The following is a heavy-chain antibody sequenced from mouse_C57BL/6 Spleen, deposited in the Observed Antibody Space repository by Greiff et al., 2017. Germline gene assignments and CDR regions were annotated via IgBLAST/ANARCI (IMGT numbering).Heavy chain of an antibody. V-gene: IGHV1-7*01. CDR3: ARVSDYDGYAMDY. CDR1: GYTFTSYW. CDR2: INPSSGYT. J-gene: IGHJ4*01. Sequence: VQLQQSGAELAKPGASVKLSCKASGYTFTSYWMHWVNQRPGQGLEWIGDINPSSGYTKYNQKFKDKATLPADKSSSTAYKQLSSLTYEDSAVYYCARVSDYDGYAMDYWGQGTSVTVSS. D-gene: IGHD2-4*01.